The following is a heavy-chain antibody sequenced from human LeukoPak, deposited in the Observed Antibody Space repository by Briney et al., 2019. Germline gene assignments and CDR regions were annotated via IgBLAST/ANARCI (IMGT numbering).Heavy chain of an antibody. CDR1: GFTFSNAW. J-gene: IGHJ4*02. V-gene: IGHV3-23*01. CDR2: ISGSGGST. CDR3: AKDLGPMGIYDY. Sequence: GSLRLSCAASGFTFSNAWMSWVRQAPGKGLEWVSAISGSGGSTYYADSVKGRFTISRDNSKNTLYLQMNSLRAEDTAVYYCAKDLGPMGIYDYWGQGTLVTVSS. D-gene: IGHD5-12*01.